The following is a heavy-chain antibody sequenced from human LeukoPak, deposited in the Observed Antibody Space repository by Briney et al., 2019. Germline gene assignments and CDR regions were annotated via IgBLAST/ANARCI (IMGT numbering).Heavy chain of an antibody. CDR2: IYHSGST. J-gene: IGHJ4*02. V-gene: IGHV4-30-2*01. Sequence: SETLSLTCAVSGGSISSGGYSWSWIRQPPGKGLEWIGYIYHSGSTYYNPSLKSRVTISVDRSKNQFSLKLSSVTAADTAVYYCAREIMVRGVLFDYWGQGTLVTVSS. D-gene: IGHD3-10*01. CDR1: GGSISSGGYS. CDR3: AREIMVRGVLFDY.